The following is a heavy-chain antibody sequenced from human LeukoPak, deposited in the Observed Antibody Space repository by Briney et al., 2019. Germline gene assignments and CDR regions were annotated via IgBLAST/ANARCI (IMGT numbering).Heavy chain of an antibody. D-gene: IGHD3-3*01. J-gene: IGHJ4*02. CDR1: GFTFSIYS. CDR2: ISSSSSYI. V-gene: IGHV3-21*01. Sequence: GGSLRLSCAASGFTFSIYSMNWVRQAPGKGLEWVSSISSSSSYIYYADSVKGRFTISRDNAKNSLYLQMNSLRAEDPAVYYCAREYDFWSGYYIAYWGQRSLVTVSS. CDR3: AREYDFWSGYYIAY.